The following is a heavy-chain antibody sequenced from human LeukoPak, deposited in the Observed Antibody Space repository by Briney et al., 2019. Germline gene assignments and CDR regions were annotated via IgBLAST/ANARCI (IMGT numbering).Heavy chain of an antibody. D-gene: IGHD6-19*01. CDR1: GGSISSYY. J-gene: IGHJ4*02. V-gene: IGHV4-59*01. Sequence: SETLSLTCTVSGGSISSYYWSWIRQAPGKGLEWIGYIYYSGSTNYNPSLKSRVTISVDTSKNQFSLKLSSVTAADTAVYYCARGRAVSDQSNYWGQGTLVTVSS. CDR2: IYYSGST. CDR3: ARGRAVSDQSNY.